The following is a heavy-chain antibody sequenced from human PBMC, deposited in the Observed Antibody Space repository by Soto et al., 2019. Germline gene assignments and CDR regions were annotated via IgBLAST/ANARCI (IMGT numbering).Heavy chain of an antibody. CDR1: GFTFSNYA. V-gene: IGHV3-23*01. D-gene: IGHD3-10*01. CDR3: ARGISAGKGSPPDF. J-gene: IGHJ4*02. Sequence: EVQLSESGGGLVQPGGSLRLSCEDSGFTFSNYAMTWVRQAPGKGLELVAGLKGSGGSTYSADSVKGRFANSRDNSKNTLYLRMNNLRDADTDVYYCARGISAGKGSPPDFWGQGTLVPVST. CDR2: LKGSGGST.